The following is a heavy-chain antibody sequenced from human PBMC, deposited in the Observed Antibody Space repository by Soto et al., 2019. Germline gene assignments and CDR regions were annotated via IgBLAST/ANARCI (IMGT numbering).Heavy chain of an antibody. D-gene: IGHD3-16*02. Sequence: EVQLVESGGGLVQPGGSLRLSCAASGFIFTSYWMHWVRQVPGKGLVWVSRINYDGSGTSYANSVKGRFTISRDNAKNTLYLQMNSLRAEDTAVYYCALGQLSLEESIDYWGQGTLVTVSS. V-gene: IGHV3-74*01. CDR3: ALGQLSLEESIDY. J-gene: IGHJ4*02. CDR2: INYDGSGT. CDR1: GFIFTSYW.